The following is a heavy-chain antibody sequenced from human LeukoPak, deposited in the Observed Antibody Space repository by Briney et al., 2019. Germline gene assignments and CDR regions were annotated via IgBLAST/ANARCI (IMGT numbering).Heavy chain of an antibody. CDR2: ISGSGGTT. V-gene: IGHV3-23*01. CDR3: AKGLPQWLLLLAFDY. D-gene: IGHD3-22*01. Sequence: GGFMRLSCAAAGFTSSSYAMSWVRKAPGKGVGWVLAISGSGGTTYYARPVKGRSTISRDNSKNTLYLQRNSLRAEDTAVYYCAKGLPQWLLLLAFDYWGQGTLVTASS. CDR1: GFTSSSYA. J-gene: IGHJ4*02.